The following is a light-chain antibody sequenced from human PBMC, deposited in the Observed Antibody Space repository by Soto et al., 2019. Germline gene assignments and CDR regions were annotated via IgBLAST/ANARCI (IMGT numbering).Light chain of an antibody. J-gene: IGLJ1*01. CDR2: DVT. CDR1: SSDVGSYNR. V-gene: IGLV2-18*02. CDR3: NSFTTSSTYV. Sequence: QSALTQPPSVSGSPGQSVAISCTGTSSDVGSYNRVAWYQQPPGTAPKLIIYDVTNRPSGVPDCFSGSKSGNTASLTISGLQAEDEADYYCNSFTTSSTYVFGTGTKVTVL.